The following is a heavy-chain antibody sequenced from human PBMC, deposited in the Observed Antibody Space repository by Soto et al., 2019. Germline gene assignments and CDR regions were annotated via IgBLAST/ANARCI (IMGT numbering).Heavy chain of an antibody. D-gene: IGHD6-13*01. CDR2: IYYSGST. CDR3: ARDHGAASRTKYYYVDY. Sequence: QVQLQESGPGLVKPSENLSLTCTVSGGSVSSGSYYWSWIRQPPGKGLEWIGYIYYSGSTNYNPAPKSRVTISLDTSKNQFSLKLSSVTAADKAVYYCARDHGAASRTKYYYVDYWGKGTLVTVS. V-gene: IGHV4-61*01. J-gene: IGHJ4*02. CDR1: GGSVSSGSYY.